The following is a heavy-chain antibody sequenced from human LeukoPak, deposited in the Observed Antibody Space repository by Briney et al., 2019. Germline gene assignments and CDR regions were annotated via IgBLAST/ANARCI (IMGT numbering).Heavy chain of an antibody. CDR2: ISGSGGST. J-gene: IGHJ4*02. CDR1: GFTFSNYA. CDR3: AKAMAAAGFDY. D-gene: IGHD6-13*01. V-gene: IGHV3-23*01. Sequence: QPGGSLRLSCAASGFTFSNYAMNWVRQAPGKGLEWVSGISGSGGSTYYADSVKGRFTISRDNSKNTLYLQMNSLRAEDTAVYYCAKAMAAAGFDYWGQGTLVTVSS.